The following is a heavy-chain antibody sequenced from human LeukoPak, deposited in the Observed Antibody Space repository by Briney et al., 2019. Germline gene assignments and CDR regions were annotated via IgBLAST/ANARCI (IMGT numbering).Heavy chain of an antibody. CDR3: ASYTV. V-gene: IGHV4-59*01. CDR1: GGSISSSY. CDR2: IYYSGST. Sequence: KPSETLSLTCTVSGGSISSSYWSWIRQPPGKGLEWIGYIYYSGSTNYNPSLKSRVTISVDTSKNQFSLKLSSVTAADTAVYYCASYTVWGQGTLVTVSS. J-gene: IGHJ4*02. D-gene: IGHD2-2*02.